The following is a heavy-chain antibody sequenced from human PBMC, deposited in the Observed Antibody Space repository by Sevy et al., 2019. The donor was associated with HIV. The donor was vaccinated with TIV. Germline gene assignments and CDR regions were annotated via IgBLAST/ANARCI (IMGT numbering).Heavy chain of an antibody. CDR3: ARDRSSVEMATIGGWFDP. CDR2: IKQDGSEK. V-gene: IGHV3-7*01. CDR1: GFTFSSYW. Sequence: GGSLRLSCAASGFTFSSYWMSWVRQAPGKGLEWVANIKQDGSEKYYVDSVKGRFTISRDNAKNSLYLQMNSLRAEDTAGYYCARDRSSVEMATIGGWFDPWGQGTLVTVSS. J-gene: IGHJ5*02. D-gene: IGHD5-12*01.